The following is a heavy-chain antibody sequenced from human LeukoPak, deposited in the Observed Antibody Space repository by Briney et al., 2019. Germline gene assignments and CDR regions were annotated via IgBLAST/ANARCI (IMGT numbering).Heavy chain of an antibody. CDR1: GFTFDDYA. V-gene: IGHV3-9*03. CDR2: ISWNSGSI. J-gene: IGHJ3*02. CDR3: AKGVGATPIRAFDI. Sequence: GRSLRLSCAASGFTFDDYAMHWVRQAPGKGLEWVSGISWNSGSIGYADSVKGRFTISRDNAKNSLYLQMNSLRAEDMALYYCAKGVGATPIRAFDIWGQGTMVTVSS. D-gene: IGHD1-26*01.